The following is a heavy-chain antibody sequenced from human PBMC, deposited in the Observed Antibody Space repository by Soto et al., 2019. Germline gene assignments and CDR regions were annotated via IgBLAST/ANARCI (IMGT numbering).Heavy chain of an antibody. V-gene: IGHV3-30*18. J-gene: IGHJ4*02. CDR3: AKIFNSGYDPPEDY. D-gene: IGHD5-12*01. CDR2: ISYDGSNK. CDR1: GFTFSSYG. Sequence: QVPLVESGGGVVQPGRSLRLSCAASGFTFSSYGMHWVRQAPGKGLEWVAVISYDGSNKYYADSVKGRFTISRDNSKNTLYLQMNSLRAEDTAVYYCAKIFNSGYDPPEDYWGQGTLVTVSS.